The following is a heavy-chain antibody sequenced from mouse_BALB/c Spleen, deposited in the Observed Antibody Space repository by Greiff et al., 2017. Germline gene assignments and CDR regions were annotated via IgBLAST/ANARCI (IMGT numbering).Heavy chain of an antibody. CDR3: ARSGGSRYAMDY. D-gene: IGHD3-1*01. J-gene: IGHJ4*01. CDR2: ISSGSSTI. V-gene: IGHV5-17*02. CDR1: GFTFSSFG. Sequence: DVKLVESGGGLVQPGGSRKLSCAASGFTFSSFGMHWVRQAPEKGLEWVAYISSGSSTIYYADTVKGRFTISRDNPKNTLFLQMTSLRSEDTAMYYCARSGGSRYAMDYWGQGTSVTVSS.